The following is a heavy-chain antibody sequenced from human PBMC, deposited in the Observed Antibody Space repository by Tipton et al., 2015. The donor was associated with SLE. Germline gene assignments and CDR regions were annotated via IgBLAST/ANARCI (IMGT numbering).Heavy chain of an antibody. V-gene: IGHV3-21*01. J-gene: IGHJ4*02. CDR3: ARLSSNYDSYSFDS. D-gene: IGHD4-11*01. Sequence: SLRLSCVASGFTFSTYYMNWVRQAPGKGPEWVSSISSSSTYIYYADSVKGRFTISRDNAKNSLYLQMNSLRAEDTAVYFCARLSSNYDSYSFDSWGQGTLVTVSS. CDR1: GFTFSTYY. CDR2: ISSSSTYI.